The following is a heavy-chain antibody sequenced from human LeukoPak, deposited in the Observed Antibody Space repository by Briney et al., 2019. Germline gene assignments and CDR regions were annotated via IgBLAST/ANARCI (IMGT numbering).Heavy chain of an antibody. Sequence: GGSLRLSCAASGFTFTRYSMSWVRQAPGKGLEWVSYISSSSSTIYYADSVEGRFTISRDNAKNSLFLQMNSLRAEDTAVYYCAREYTNYVPDYWGQGTLVTVSS. CDR2: ISSSSSTI. J-gene: IGHJ4*02. CDR3: AREYTNYVPDY. D-gene: IGHD4-11*01. CDR1: GFTFTRYS. V-gene: IGHV3-48*04.